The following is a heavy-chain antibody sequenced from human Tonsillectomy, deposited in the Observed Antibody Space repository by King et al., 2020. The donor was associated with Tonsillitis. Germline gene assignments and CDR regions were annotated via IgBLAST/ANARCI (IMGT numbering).Heavy chain of an antibody. CDR2: ISYDGSNK. J-gene: IGHJ3*02. CDR3: ARGPCSSTSCYRDAFDI. CDR1: GFTFSSYA. D-gene: IGHD2-2*01. Sequence: VQLVESGGGVVQPGRSLRLSCPASGFTFSSYAMHWVRQAPGKGLEWVAVISYDGSNKYYADSVKGRFTISRDNSKNTLYLQMNSLRAEDTAVYYCARGPCSSTSCYRDAFDIWGQGTMVTVSS. V-gene: IGHV3-30*04.